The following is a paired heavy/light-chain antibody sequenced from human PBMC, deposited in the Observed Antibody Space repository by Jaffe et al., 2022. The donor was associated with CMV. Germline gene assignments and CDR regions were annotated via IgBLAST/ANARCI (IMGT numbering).Light chain of an antibody. CDR3: NSRDTSGSLWV. V-gene: IGLV3-19*01. J-gene: IGLJ3*02. Sequence: SSDLTQDPAVSVALGQTVRITCQGDSLRTYFASWYQQKPGQAPILVFYGKNNRPSGIPGRFSGSSSGNTASLTITGAQAEDEADYYCNSRDTSGSLWVFGGGTKLTVL. CDR1: SLRTYF. CDR2: GKN.
Heavy chain of an antibody. J-gene: IGHJ3*02. CDR2: INTDNGDT. Sequence: QVQFVQSGAELKKPGAAVKVSCEASGYPFTSFDMHWVRQAPGQGLEWMGWINTDNGDTKYSQKFQGRVTITRDTSASTAYMELSSLRSEDTAIYYCARARYRDYTWGMYRDKLVDAFDIWGQGTMVTVS. CDR3: ARARYRDYTWGMYRDKLVDAFDI. V-gene: IGHV1-3*04. CDR1: GYPFTSFD. D-gene: IGHD3-16*02.